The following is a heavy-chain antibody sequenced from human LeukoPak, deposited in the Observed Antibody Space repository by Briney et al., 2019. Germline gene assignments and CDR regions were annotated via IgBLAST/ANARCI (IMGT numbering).Heavy chain of an antibody. CDR2: IIPIFGTA. V-gene: IGHV1-69*06. D-gene: IGHD2-15*01. CDR3: ARGRGGKYCSGGSCYSYDCYYYYMDV. J-gene: IGHJ6*03. Sequence: ASVKLSCKASGGTFSSYAISWVRQAPGQGLKWMGGIIPIFGTANYAQKFQGRVTITADKSTSTAYMELSSLRSEDTAVYYCARGRGGKYCSGGSCYSYDCYYYYMDVWGKGTTVTVSS. CDR1: GGTFSSYA.